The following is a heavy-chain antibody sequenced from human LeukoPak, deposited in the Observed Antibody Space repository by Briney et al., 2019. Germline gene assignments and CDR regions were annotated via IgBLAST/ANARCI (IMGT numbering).Heavy chain of an antibody. V-gene: IGHV3-15*01. Sequence: GGSLRLSCAASGFTFSNAWMSWVRQAPGKGLEWVGRIKSKTDGGTTDYAAPVKGRFTISRDDSKNTLYLRMNSLKTEDTAVYYCTTSQTYYYDSSGYSHWGQGTLVTVSS. J-gene: IGHJ4*02. CDR1: GFTFSNAW. D-gene: IGHD3-22*01. CDR3: TTSQTYYYDSSGYSH. CDR2: IKSKTDGGTT.